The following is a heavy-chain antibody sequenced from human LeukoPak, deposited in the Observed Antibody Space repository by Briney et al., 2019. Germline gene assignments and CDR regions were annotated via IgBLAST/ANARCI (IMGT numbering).Heavy chain of an antibody. D-gene: IGHD6-19*01. Sequence: PGGSLRLSCAASGFTFSSYWMHWVRQAPGKGRVWVSRINSDGSSTSYADSVKGRFTISRDNAKNTLYLQMNSLRGEDTAVYYCAREDSSGWYVVVDYWGQGTLVTVSS. V-gene: IGHV3-74*01. CDR3: AREDSSGWYVVVDY. J-gene: IGHJ4*02. CDR2: INSDGSST. CDR1: GFTFSSYW.